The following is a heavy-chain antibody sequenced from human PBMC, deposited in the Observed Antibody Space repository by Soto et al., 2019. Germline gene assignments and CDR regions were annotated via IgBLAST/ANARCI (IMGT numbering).Heavy chain of an antibody. Sequence: QVQLVQSGAEVKKPGASVKVSCKASGYTFTSYGISWVRQAPGQGLEWMGWISAYNGNTKYAQKLQGRVTTTTDTSTSTAYMELRSLRSDDXAVYYCXRDXGGSYYAPVDYWGQGTLVTVSS. CDR3: XRDXGGSYYAPVDY. V-gene: IGHV1-18*01. D-gene: IGHD1-26*01. J-gene: IGHJ4*02. CDR1: GYTFTSYG. CDR2: ISAYNGNT.